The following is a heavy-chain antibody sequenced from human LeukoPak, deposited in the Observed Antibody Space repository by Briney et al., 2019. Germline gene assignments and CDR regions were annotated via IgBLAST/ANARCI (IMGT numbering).Heavy chain of an antibody. CDR1: GGSISSYY. CDR3: VREGFDP. J-gene: IGHJ5*02. Sequence: SETPSLTCTVSGGSISSYYWSWIRQPPGKGLEWIGYIYYSGSTNYNPSLKSRVTISVDTSKNQFSLKLSSVTAADTAVYYCVREGFDPWGQGTLVTVSS. V-gene: IGHV4-59*01. CDR2: IYYSGST.